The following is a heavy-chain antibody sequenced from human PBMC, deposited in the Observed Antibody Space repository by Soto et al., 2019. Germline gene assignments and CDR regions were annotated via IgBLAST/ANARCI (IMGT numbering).Heavy chain of an antibody. CDR3: SRSLDY. J-gene: IGHJ4*02. CDR2: INQDGSEK. V-gene: IGHV3-7*01. Sequence: GGSLRLSCAASGFTFSTYWMDWVRQTPGKGLEWVANINQDGSEKNYVDSVKGRFTISRDNAKNSLYLQVSSLTAEDSALYYCSRSLDYWGQGTLVTVSS. CDR1: GFTFSTYW.